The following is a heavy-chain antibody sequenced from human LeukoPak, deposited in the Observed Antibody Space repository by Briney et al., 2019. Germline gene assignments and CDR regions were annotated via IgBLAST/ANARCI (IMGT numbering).Heavy chain of an antibody. V-gene: IGHV4-34*01. CDR2: IKHSGST. J-gene: IGHJ4*02. CDR1: GGSFSGYY. CDR3: ARGLSWSGKDY. Sequence: SETLSLTCAVYGGSFSGYYWSWIRQPPGKGLEWIGEIKHSGSTNYNPSLKSRVTISVDTSKNQFSLKLSSVTAADTAVYYCARGLSWSGKDYWGQGTLVTVSS.